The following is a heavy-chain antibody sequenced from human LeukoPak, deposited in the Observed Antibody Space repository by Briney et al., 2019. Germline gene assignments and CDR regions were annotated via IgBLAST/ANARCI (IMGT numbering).Heavy chain of an antibody. CDR3: ARTLNYYDSSDDAFDI. V-gene: IGHV4-34*01. CDR1: GGSFSGYY. CDR2: INHSGST. D-gene: IGHD3-22*01. Sequence: SETLSLTCAVYGGSFSGYYWSWIRQPPGEGLEWIGEINHSGSTNYNPYLKSRVTISVDTSKNQFSLKLSSVTAADTAVYYCARTLNYYDSSDDAFDIWGQETMVTVAS. J-gene: IGHJ3*02.